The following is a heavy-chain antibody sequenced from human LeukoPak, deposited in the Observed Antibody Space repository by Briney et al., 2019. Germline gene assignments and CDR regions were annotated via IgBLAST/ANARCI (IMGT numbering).Heavy chain of an antibody. V-gene: IGHV1-18*01. CDR1: GYTFTSYG. CDR2: ISAYNGNT. J-gene: IGHJ4*02. Sequence: GASVKVSCKASGYTFTSYGISWVRQAPGQGLEWMGWISAYNGNTNYAQKLQGRVTMTTDTSTSTAYMELRSLRSDNTAVYYCARDRGYCTNGVCFDFDYWGQGTLVTVSS. CDR3: ARDRGYCTNGVCFDFDY. D-gene: IGHD2-8*01.